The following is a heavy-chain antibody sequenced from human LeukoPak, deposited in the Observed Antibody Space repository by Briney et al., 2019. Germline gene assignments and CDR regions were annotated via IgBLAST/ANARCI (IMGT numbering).Heavy chain of an antibody. Sequence: GRPLRLSCAASGFTFSSYGMHGVPQAPGKALEGVAVISYDGSNKYYADSVKGRFTISRDNSKNTLYLQMNSLRAEDTAVYYCAKDWGATVTYFDYWGQGTLVTVSS. CDR3: AKDWGATVTYFDY. D-gene: IGHD4-17*01. V-gene: IGHV3-30*18. CDR1: GFTFSSYG. CDR2: ISYDGSNK. J-gene: IGHJ4*02.